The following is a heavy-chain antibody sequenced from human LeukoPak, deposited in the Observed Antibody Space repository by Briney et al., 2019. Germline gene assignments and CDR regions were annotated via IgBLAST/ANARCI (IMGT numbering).Heavy chain of an antibody. J-gene: IGHJ5*02. CDR1: GFTFSSYS. CDR2: ISSSSSYI. V-gene: IGHV3-21*01. D-gene: IGHD3-3*01. CDR3: ARGTIFGVVGWFDP. Sequence: PGGSLRLSCAASGFTFSSYSMNWVRQAPGKGLEWVSSISSSSSYIYYADSVKGRFTISRDNAKNSLYLQMNSLRAEDTAVYYCARGTIFGVVGWFDPWGRGTLVTVSS.